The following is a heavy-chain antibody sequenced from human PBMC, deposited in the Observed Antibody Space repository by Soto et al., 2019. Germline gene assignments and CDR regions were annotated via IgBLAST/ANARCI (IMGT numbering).Heavy chain of an antibody. D-gene: IGHD3-9*01. J-gene: IGHJ4*02. CDR2: FDPEDGET. Sequence: ASVKVSCKVSGYTLTELSMHWVRQAPGKGLEWMGGFDPEDGETIYAQKFQGRVTMTEDTSTDTAYMGLSSLRSEDTAVYYCATVPVLRYFDWLLEWGQGTLVTVSS. V-gene: IGHV1-24*01. CDR3: ATVPVLRYFDWLLE. CDR1: GYTLTELS.